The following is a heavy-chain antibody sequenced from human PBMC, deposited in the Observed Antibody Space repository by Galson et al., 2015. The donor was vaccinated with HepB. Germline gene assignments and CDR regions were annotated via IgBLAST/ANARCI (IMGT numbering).Heavy chain of an antibody. J-gene: IGHJ1*01. CDR1: GCTFRAFV. CDR3: ARAFSGEQNRQYFFY. V-gene: IGHV1-69*13. D-gene: IGHD1/OR15-1a*01. CDR2: IVPIFRTA. Sequence: SVKVSCKVSGCTFRAFVINWVRQAPGQGLEWMGGIVPIFRTANYAQKFQGRVTITADESTCTAYMEMSSLRSEDTAVYYCARAFSGEQNRQYFFYWGQGTLVTVSS.